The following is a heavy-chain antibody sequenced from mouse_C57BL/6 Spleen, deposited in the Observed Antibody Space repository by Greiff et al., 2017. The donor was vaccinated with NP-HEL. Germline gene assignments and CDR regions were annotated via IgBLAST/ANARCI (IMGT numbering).Heavy chain of an antibody. D-gene: IGHD2-3*01. V-gene: IGHV1-61*01. Sequence: VQLQQPGAELVRPGSSVKLSCKASGYTFTSYWMEWVKQRPGQGLEWIGNIYPSDSETHYNQKFKDKATLTVDKSSSTAYMQLSSLTSEDSAVYYCARALYDGGFAYWGQGTLVTVSA. CDR2: IYPSDSET. J-gene: IGHJ3*01. CDR1: GYTFTSYW. CDR3: ARALYDGGFAY.